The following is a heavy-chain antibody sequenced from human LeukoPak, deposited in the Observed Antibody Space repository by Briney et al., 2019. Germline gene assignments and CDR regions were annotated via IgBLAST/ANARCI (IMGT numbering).Heavy chain of an antibody. CDR1: GYTLTSYD. CDR2: MNPNSGNT. Sequence: ASVKVSCKASGYTLTSYDINWVRQATGQGLEWMGWMNPNSGNTGYAQKFQGRVTMTRNTSISTAYMELSSLRSEDTAVYYCARPRRYCSGGSCYYFDYWGQGTLVTVSS. J-gene: IGHJ4*02. CDR3: ARPRRYCSGGSCYYFDY. V-gene: IGHV1-8*01. D-gene: IGHD2-15*01.